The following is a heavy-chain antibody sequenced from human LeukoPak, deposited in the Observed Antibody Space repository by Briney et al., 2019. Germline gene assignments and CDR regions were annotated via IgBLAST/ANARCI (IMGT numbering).Heavy chain of an antibody. CDR3: ARVERIAAAGYYFDY. V-gene: IGHV4-34*01. J-gene: IGHJ4*02. CDR2: INHSGST. D-gene: IGHD6-13*01. Sequence: PSETLSLTCAVYGGSFSGYYWSWIRQPPGKGLEWIGEINHSGSTNYNPSLKRRVTISVDTSKNQFSLKLSSVTAADTAVYYCARVERIAAAGYYFDYWGQGTLVTVSS. CDR1: GGSFSGYY.